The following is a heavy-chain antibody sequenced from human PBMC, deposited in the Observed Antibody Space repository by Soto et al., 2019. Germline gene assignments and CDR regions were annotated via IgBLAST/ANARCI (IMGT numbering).Heavy chain of an antibody. CDR1: GGSISSSSDY. Sequence: PSETLSLTCTVSGGSISSSSDYWGWIRQHPGKGLEWIGYIYYSGSTDYNPSLKSRVTISVDTSKNQFSLKLSAVTAADTAVYYCASTPLLWGQGTLVTVSS. CDR3: ASTPLL. V-gene: IGHV4-31*03. J-gene: IGHJ4*02. D-gene: IGHD1-26*01. CDR2: IYYSGST.